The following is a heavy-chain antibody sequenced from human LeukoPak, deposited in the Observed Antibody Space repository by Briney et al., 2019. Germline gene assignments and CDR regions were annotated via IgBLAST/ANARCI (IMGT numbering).Heavy chain of an antibody. CDR2: IKQDGSMK. CDR1: GFTFSTYW. Sequence: GSLRLSCAASGFTFSTYWLSWVRQAPGKGLEWVANIKQDGSMKSYVDSVKGRFTISRDNAKNSLYLQMNSLRAEDTAIYYCTRVGYIDEGIDYWGQGTLVTVSS. D-gene: IGHD5-24*01. CDR3: TRVGYIDEGIDY. J-gene: IGHJ4*02. V-gene: IGHV3-7*04.